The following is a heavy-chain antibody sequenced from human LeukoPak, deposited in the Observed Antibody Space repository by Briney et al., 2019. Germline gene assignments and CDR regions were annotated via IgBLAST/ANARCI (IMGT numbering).Heavy chain of an antibody. CDR2: IYYTRST. Sequence: PSETLSLTCTVSGGSISSSSYYWGWIRQPPGKGLEWIGSIYYTRSTYHNPSLKSRVTISVDTSKNQFSLKLTSVTAADTAVYYCARGVTMIVVVIHDWYFDLWGRGTLVTVSS. D-gene: IGHD3-22*01. V-gene: IGHV4-39*01. CDR1: GGSISSSSYY. CDR3: ARGVTMIVVVIHDWYFDL. J-gene: IGHJ2*01.